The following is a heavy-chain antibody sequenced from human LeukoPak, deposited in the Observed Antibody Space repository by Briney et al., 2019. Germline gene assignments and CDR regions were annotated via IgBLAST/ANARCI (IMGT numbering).Heavy chain of an antibody. J-gene: IGHJ3*02. CDR3: ARVVDGYNYGAFDI. CDR1: GYSFSGHY. V-gene: IGHV1-2*02. D-gene: IGHD5-24*01. CDR2: INPNSGGT. Sequence: ASVKVSCKASGYSFSGHYMDWVRQAPGQGLEWMGWINPNSGGTNYARRFQGRVTMTRDASISTAYMELSSLRSDDTAVYYCARVVDGYNYGAFDIWGQGTVVTVSS.